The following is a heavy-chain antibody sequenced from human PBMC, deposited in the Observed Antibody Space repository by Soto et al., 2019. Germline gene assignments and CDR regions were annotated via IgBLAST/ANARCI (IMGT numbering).Heavy chain of an antibody. CDR3: ARGQSYDFWSGYSHYYYYYMDV. CDR1: GGSISSYY. D-gene: IGHD3-3*01. CDR2: IYYSGST. Sequence: SETLSLTCTVXGGSISSYYWSWIRQPPGKGLEWIGYIYYSGSTNYNPSLKSRVTISVDTSKNQFSLKLSSVTAADTAVYYCARGQSYDFWSGYSHYYYYYMDVWGKGTTVTVSS. V-gene: IGHV4-59*01. J-gene: IGHJ6*03.